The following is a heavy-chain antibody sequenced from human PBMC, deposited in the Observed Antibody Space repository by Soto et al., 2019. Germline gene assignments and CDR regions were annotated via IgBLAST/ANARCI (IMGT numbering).Heavy chain of an antibody. Sequence: QVQLVQSGAEVKKPGASVKVSCTASGYTFTSYGISWVRQAPGQGLEWMGWISAYHGNTNYAQKLQGRVTKTTDTYTSPAYMERKSRRADDAAVYYCADSYNDIVSGYYGFDYWGQGTLVTVSS. CDR3: ADSYNDIVSGYYGFDY. CDR2: ISAYHGNT. J-gene: IGHJ4*02. CDR1: GYTFTSYG. V-gene: IGHV1-18*01. D-gene: IGHD3-9*01.